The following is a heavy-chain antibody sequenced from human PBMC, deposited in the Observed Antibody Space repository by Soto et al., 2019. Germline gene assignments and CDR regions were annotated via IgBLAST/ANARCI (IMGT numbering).Heavy chain of an antibody. CDR1: GFTFSRYG. V-gene: IGHV3-21*01. CDR2: ISSTTNYI. J-gene: IGHJ4*02. Sequence: GSLRLSCAASGFTFSRYGMNWLRQAPGKGLEWVSSISSTTNYIYYADSMKGRFTVSRDNAKNSVYLDMNSLSAEDTAVYYCARESEDLTSIFDYWGQGTLVTVSS. CDR3: ARESEDLTSIFDY.